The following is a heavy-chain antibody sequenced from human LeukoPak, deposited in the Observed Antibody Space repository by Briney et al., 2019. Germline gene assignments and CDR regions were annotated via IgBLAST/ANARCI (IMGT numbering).Heavy chain of an antibody. J-gene: IGHJ4*02. CDR2: ISSSSSFI. CDR1: GFTFSSYS. V-gene: IGHV3-21*01. Sequence: GGSLRLSCVAPGFTFSSYSMNWVRQAPGKGLEWVSSISSSSSFIYYADSVKGRFTLSRDNAKKSLYLQMNSLRAEDTAVYYCAREPNSPFDYWGQGTLVTVSS. CDR3: AREPNSPFDY.